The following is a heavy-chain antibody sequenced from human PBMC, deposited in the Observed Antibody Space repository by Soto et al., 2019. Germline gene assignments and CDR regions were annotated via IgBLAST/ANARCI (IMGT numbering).Heavy chain of an antibody. J-gene: IGHJ4*02. Sequence: GGSLRLSCAASGFTFSSHVMSWVRQAPGKGLEWVSSISASGDSTFYADSVKGRVTISRDNSKNTLYLQINSPGADDTAVFYCAKLVGVTRPEDYWGQGTLVTVSS. D-gene: IGHD2-15*01. CDR2: ISASGDST. CDR3: AKLVGVTRPEDY. CDR1: GFTFSSHV. V-gene: IGHV3-23*01.